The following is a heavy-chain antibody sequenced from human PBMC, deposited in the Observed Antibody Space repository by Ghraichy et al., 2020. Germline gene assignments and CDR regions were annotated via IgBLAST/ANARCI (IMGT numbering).Heavy chain of an antibody. J-gene: IGHJ4*02. CDR3: AKDHWAVAGYFDY. CDR1: GFTFSSYG. D-gene: IGHD6-19*01. Sequence: GASLRLSCAASGFTFSSYGMHWVRQAPGKGLEWVAVISYDGSNKYYADSVKGRFTISRDNSKNTLYLQMNSLRAEDTAVYYCAKDHWAVAGYFDYWGQGTLVTVSS. CDR2: ISYDGSNK. V-gene: IGHV3-30*18.